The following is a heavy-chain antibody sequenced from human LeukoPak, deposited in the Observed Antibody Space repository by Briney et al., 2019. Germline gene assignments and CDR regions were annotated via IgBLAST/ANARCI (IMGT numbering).Heavy chain of an antibody. D-gene: IGHD1-26*01. CDR2: IIPILGIA. Sequence: SVKVSCKASGGTFSSYAISWVRQAPGQGLEWMGRIIPILGIANYAQKFQGRVTITADKSTSTAYMELSSLRSEDTAVYYCARRSGSSGSYSPFDYWGQGTLVTVSS. J-gene: IGHJ4*02. CDR3: ARRSGSSGSYSPFDY. V-gene: IGHV1-69*04. CDR1: GGTFSSYA.